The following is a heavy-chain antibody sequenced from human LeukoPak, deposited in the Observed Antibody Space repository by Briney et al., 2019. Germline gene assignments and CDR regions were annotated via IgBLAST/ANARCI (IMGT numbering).Heavy chain of an antibody. CDR1: GCTFSTYS. D-gene: IGHD5/OR15-5a*01. V-gene: IGHV3-48*02. CDR2: ISTGSSAR. Sequence: PGWSLRLCCAAAGCTFSTYSMNWGRQAPGKGLEWVSYISTGSSARYYTDSVKGRSTISRDNAKTSLYLKMNSLRDEDTAVYYCARDVYFAFDIWGQGTMVSVSS. CDR3: ARDVYFAFDI. J-gene: IGHJ3*02.